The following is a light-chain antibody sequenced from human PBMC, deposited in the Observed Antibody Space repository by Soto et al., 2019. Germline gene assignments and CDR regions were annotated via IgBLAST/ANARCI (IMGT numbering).Light chain of an antibody. CDR3: QHYGGSSL. CDR1: QSINSAY. J-gene: IGKJ2*01. V-gene: IGKV3-20*01. Sequence: EIVLTQSPGTLSLSPGERATLSCRASQSINSAYVAWYQQKPGRSPRLLLYGAFKRAAGIPGRFSGTGSGTDFTLIISRLEPEDFAVYYCQHYGGSSLFGQGTKLEIK. CDR2: GAF.